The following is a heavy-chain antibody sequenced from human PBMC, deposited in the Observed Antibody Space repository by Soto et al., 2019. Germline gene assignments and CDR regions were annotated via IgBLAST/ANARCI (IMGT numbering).Heavy chain of an antibody. Sequence: PGGSLRLSCAASGFTFSSYWMSWVRHAPGKGLEWVANIKQDGSEKYYVDSVKGRFTISRDNAKNSLYLQMNSLRAEDTAVYYCARVSSWELWGCFDYWGQGTLVTVSS. J-gene: IGHJ4*02. D-gene: IGHD1-26*01. CDR3: ARVSSWELWGCFDY. CDR2: IKQDGSEK. V-gene: IGHV3-7*03. CDR1: GFTFSSYW.